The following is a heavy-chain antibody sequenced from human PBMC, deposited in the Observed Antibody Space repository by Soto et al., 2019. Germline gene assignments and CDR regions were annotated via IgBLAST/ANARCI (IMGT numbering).Heavy chain of an antibody. D-gene: IGHD4-17*01. CDR1: GFTFSSYA. CDR2: ISGSGGST. V-gene: IGHV3-23*01. Sequence: PVGSLRLSCAASGFTFSSYAMSWVRQAPGKGLEWVSAISGSGGSTYYADSVKGRFTISRDNSKNTLYLQMNSLRAEDTAVYYCAKARRFPTLYYYYYYGMDVWGQGTTVTVSS. CDR3: AKARRFPTLYYYYYYGMDV. J-gene: IGHJ6*02.